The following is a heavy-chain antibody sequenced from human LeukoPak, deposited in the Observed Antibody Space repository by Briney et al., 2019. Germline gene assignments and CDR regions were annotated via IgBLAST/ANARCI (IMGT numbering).Heavy chain of an antibody. CDR1: GFTFSSYA. CDR2: ISGSGGST. D-gene: IGHD3-22*01. J-gene: IGHJ4*02. CDR3: ARRSLILTYYYDSSGLSYFDY. V-gene: IGHV3-23*01. Sequence: GGSLRLSCAASGFTFSSYAMSWVRQAPGKGLEWVSAISGSGGSTYCADSVKGRFTISRDNSKNTLYLQMNSLRAEDTAVYYCARRSLILTYYYDSSGLSYFDYWGQGTLVTVSS.